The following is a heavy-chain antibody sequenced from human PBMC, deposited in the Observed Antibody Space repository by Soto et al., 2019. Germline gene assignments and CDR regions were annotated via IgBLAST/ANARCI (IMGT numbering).Heavy chain of an antibody. CDR2: MNPNSGNT. J-gene: IGHJ4*02. CDR1: GYTFTSYD. V-gene: IGHV1-8*01. CDR3: ARGRWSNGDSPFDY. D-gene: IGHD4-17*01. Sequence: QVPLVQSGAEVKKPGASVKVSCKASGYTFTSYDINWVRQATGQGLEWMGWMNPNSGNTGYAQKFQGGVTMTRNTSISTAYMELSSLRSEDTAVYYCARGRWSNGDSPFDYWGQGTLVTVSS.